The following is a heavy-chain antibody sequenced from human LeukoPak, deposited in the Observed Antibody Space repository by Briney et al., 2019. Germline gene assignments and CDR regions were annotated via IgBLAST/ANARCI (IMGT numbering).Heavy chain of an antibody. V-gene: IGHV1-69*13. J-gene: IGHJ4*02. Sequence: GASVKVSCKASGGTFSSYAISWMRQAPGQGLEWMGGIIPIFGTANYAQKFQGRVTITADESTSTAYMELSSLRSEDTAVYYCAREVRGCSSTSCYAYFDYWGQGTLVTVSS. CDR1: GGTFSSYA. D-gene: IGHD2-2*01. CDR3: AREVRGCSSTSCYAYFDY. CDR2: IIPIFGTA.